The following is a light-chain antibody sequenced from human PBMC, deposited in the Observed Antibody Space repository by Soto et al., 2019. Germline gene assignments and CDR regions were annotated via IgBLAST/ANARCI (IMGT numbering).Light chain of an antibody. Sequence: EIVLTQSPGTLSLSPGERATLSCRASQSVSSSFLAWYQQKPGQAPRLLIYGASIRATGIPDRFSGSGSGTDFTLTISSVEPEDVAVYSCQQYGSSPWTFGQGTKVEIK. V-gene: IGKV3-20*01. J-gene: IGKJ1*01. CDR3: QQYGSSPWT. CDR1: QSVSSSF. CDR2: GAS.